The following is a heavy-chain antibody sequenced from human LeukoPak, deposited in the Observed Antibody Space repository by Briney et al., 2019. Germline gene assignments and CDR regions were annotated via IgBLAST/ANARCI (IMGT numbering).Heavy chain of an antibody. J-gene: IGHJ3*02. D-gene: IGHD3-10*01. Sequence: SETLSLTCTVSGGSISSGGYYWSWIRQHPGKGLEWIGYIYYSGSTYYNPSLKSRVTISVDTSKNQFSLKLSSVTAADTAVYYCARDLTRGNVVLRVVDAFDIWGQGTMVTVSS. CDR1: GGSISSGGYY. V-gene: IGHV4-31*03. CDR3: ARDLTRGNVVLRVVDAFDI. CDR2: IYYSGST.